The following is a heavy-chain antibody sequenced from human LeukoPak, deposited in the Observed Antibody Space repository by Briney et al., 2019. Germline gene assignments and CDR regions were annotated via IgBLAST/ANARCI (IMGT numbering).Heavy chain of an antibody. Sequence: XSETLSLTCAVSGGSISSNNWWGWVRQPPGKGLEWIGEIYHSGSPNYNPSLKSRVTISVDKSRNHFSLNLSSVTAADTAVYYCARVNINNWHSCDYWGQGTLVTVSS. V-gene: IGHV4-4*02. D-gene: IGHD1-1*01. CDR2: IYHSGSP. J-gene: IGHJ4*02. CDR1: GGSISSNNW. CDR3: ARVNINNWHSCDY.